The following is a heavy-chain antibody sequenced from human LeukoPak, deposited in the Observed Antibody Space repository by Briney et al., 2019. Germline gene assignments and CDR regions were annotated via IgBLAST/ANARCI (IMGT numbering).Heavy chain of an antibody. CDR2: IYYSGST. Sequence: PLETLSLTCTVSGGSISSSSYYWGWIRQPPGKGLEWFGSIYYSGSTYYNPSLKSRVTISVDTSKDQFSLKLSSVTAADTAVYYCATSQAAAGRGGRDVYWGQGTLVTVSS. CDR3: ATSQAAAGRGGRDVY. J-gene: IGHJ4*02. V-gene: IGHV4-39*07. CDR1: GGSISSSSYY. D-gene: IGHD6-13*01.